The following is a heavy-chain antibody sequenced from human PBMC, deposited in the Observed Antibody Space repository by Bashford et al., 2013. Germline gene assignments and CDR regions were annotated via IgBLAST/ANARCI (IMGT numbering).Heavy chain of an antibody. D-gene: IGHD2-2*01. CDR1: GGSISSGGYS. CDR3: ARAQVGYCSSTSCYSPYYYYGMDV. J-gene: IGHJ6*02. Sequence: SETLSLTCAVSGGSISSGGYSWSWIRQPPGKGLEWIGYMYHSGNTYYNPSLKSRVNISVDRSKNQFSLKLSSVTAADTAVYYCARAQVGYCSSTSCYSPYYYYGMDVWGQGTTVTVSS. V-gene: IGHV4-30-2*01. CDR2: MYHSGNT.